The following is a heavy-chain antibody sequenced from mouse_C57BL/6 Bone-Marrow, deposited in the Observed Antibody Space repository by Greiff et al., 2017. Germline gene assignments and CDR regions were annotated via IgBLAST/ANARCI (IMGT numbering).Heavy chain of an antibody. D-gene: IGHD3-2*02. V-gene: IGHV1-82*01. CDR2: IYPGDGDT. CDR3: ARYRQLRPLYYAMDY. J-gene: IGHJ4*01. CDR1: GYAFSSSW. Sequence: QVQLQQSGPELVKPGASVKISCKASGYAFSSSWMNWVKQRPGKGLEWIGRIYPGDGDTNYNGKFKGKVTLTADKSSSTAYMQLSSLTAEDSAVXFCARYRQLRPLYYAMDYWGQGTSVTVSS.